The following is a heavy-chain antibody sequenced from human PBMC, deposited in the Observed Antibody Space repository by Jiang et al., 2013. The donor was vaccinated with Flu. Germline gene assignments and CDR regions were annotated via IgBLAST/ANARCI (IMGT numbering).Heavy chain of an antibody. Sequence: SGPGLVKPSETLSLTCTVSGGSISGYYWSWIRQPPGKGLECIGYIYHTGSTNYNPSLKSRVTISVDTSRNQFSLKLSSVTAADTAIYYCARRVGYLGGSYYSYYFDSWGQGTLVTVSS. CDR1: GGSISGYY. CDR2: IYHTGST. D-gene: IGHD1-26*01. J-gene: IGHJ4*02. V-gene: IGHV4-59*01. CDR3: ARRVGYLGGSYYSYYFDS.